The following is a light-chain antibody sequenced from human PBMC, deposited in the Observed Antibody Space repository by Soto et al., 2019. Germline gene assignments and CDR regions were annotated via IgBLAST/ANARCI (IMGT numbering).Light chain of an antibody. V-gene: IGLV2-8*01. CDR1: SSDVGGYNY. CDR2: EVS. Sequence: QSVLTQPPSASGSPGQSVTISCTGTSSDVGGYNYVSWYQQHPGRAPKLLLYEVSKRSSGVPNRFSGSKSGNTASLTVSGLQADDEADYYCSSYAGGNSILFGGGTKVTVL. J-gene: IGLJ2*01. CDR3: SSYAGGNSIL.